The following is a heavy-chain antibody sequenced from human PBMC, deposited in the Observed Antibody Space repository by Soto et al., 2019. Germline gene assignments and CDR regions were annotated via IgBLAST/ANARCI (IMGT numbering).Heavy chain of an antibody. CDR2: IIPIFGTA. J-gene: IGHJ6*02. CDR3: ARDHPPDYGSGSYRFPYYYYGMDV. Sequence: QVQLVQSGAEVKKPGSSVKVSCKASGGTFSSYAISWVRQAPGQGLEWMGGIIPIFGTANYAQKFQGRVTITADESTSTAYMELSSMRSEDTAVYYCARDHPPDYGSGSYRFPYYYYGMDVWGQGTTVTVSS. V-gene: IGHV1-69*01. CDR1: GGTFSSYA. D-gene: IGHD3-10*01.